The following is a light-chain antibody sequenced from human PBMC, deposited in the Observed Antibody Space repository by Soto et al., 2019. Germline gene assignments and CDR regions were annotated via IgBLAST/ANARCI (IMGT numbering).Light chain of an antibody. V-gene: IGKV1-39*01. CDR1: QSIGNF. CDR2: AAS. J-gene: IGKJ3*01. CDR3: HQTYSVPPT. Sequence: DMQRTQSPSSLSVSVGDRATITCRASQSIGNFLNWYQQKPGKPPKLLIYAASSLQNGVPSGFSGSGSGIDFTLTISSXQPEDFATYYCHQTYSVPPTFGPGTKVDIK.